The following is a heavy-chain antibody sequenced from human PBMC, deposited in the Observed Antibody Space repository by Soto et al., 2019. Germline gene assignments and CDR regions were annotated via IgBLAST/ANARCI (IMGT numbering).Heavy chain of an antibody. CDR2: INHSGST. V-gene: IGHV4-34*01. J-gene: IGHJ4*02. Sequence: QVQLQQWGAGLLKPSETLSLTCAVYGGSFSGYYWSWIRQPPGKGLEWIGEINHSGSTNYNPSLNSRVTISVDTSKNQFSLKLSSVTAADTAVYYCARQAAAGNGSFDYWGQGTLVTVSS. CDR1: GGSFSGYY. D-gene: IGHD6-13*01. CDR3: ARQAAAGNGSFDY.